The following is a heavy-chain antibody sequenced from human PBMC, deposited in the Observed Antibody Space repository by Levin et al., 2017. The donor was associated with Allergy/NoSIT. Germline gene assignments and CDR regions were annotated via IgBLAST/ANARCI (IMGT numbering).Heavy chain of an antibody. D-gene: IGHD5-18*01. V-gene: IGHV5-51*01. Sequence: GGSLRLSCKASGSSFSNYWIGWVRQMPGKGLESMGIIFPGDSDTRYSPSFQGQVTISVDKSISTAYLQWSSLRASDTAMYYCVRQGQGYSYVGYWGQGTLVTVSS. CDR3: VRQGQGYSYVGY. J-gene: IGHJ4*02. CDR1: GSSFSNYW. CDR2: IFPGDSDT.